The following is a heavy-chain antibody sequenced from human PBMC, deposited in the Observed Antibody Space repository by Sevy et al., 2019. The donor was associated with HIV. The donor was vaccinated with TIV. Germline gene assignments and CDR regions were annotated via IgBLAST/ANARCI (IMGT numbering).Heavy chain of an antibody. J-gene: IGHJ4*01. Sequence: GGSLRLSCTTSGFTFADYAMSWVRQAPGKGLEWIAFIRRETFGEAPQYAASVKGRFIISRDDSKSIAYRQMNSLKTEDTAVYYCTGTRGGYEHIFDSWGQGALVTVSS. D-gene: IGHD5-12*01. CDR2: IRRETFGEAP. V-gene: IGHV3-49*04. CDR1: GFTFADYA. CDR3: TGTRGGYEHIFDS.